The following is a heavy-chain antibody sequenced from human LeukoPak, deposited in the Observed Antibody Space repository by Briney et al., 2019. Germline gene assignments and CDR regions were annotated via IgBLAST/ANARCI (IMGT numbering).Heavy chain of an antibody. J-gene: IGHJ4*02. Sequence: PGGSLRLSCAVSGFTFCNTYMSWVRQAPGKGLEWVSLIYPGGNIYYADSVKGRFTISRDNSKNTLFLQMNSLRAEDTAIYYCARTFVSGDGYKVGYFDYWGQGTLVTVSS. CDR2: IYPGGNI. CDR3: ARTFVSGDGYKVGYFDY. D-gene: IGHD5-24*01. V-gene: IGHV3-53*01. CDR1: GFTFCNTY.